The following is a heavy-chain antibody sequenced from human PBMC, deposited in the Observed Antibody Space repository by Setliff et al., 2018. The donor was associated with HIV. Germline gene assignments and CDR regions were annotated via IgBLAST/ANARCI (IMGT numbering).Heavy chain of an antibody. D-gene: IGHD3-10*01. V-gene: IGHV4-59*11. CDR2: IYYSGST. J-gene: IGHJ4*02. CDR1: RDSINSHY. Sequence: SETLSLTCTVSRDSINSHYWSWIRQSPGKGLEWIGYIYYSGSTNYNPSLKSRLTISLDTSKKQFSLSLRPVTAADTAIYYCAKGRDGLPESWGPGTLVTVSS. CDR3: AKGRDGLPES.